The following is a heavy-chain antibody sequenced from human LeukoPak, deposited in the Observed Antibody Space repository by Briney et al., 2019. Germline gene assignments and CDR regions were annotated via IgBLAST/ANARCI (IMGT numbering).Heavy chain of an antibody. CDR2: IRYDGSNK. D-gene: IGHD4-17*01. J-gene: IGHJ3*02. CDR1: GFTFSSYG. V-gene: IGHV3-30*02. CDR3: AIFDYGDHGDAFDI. Sequence: GGSLRLSCAASGFTFSSYGMHWVRQAPGKGLEWVAFIRYDGSNKYYADSVKGRFTISRDNAKNSLYLQMNSLRAEDTAVYYCAIFDYGDHGDAFDIWGQGTMVTVPS.